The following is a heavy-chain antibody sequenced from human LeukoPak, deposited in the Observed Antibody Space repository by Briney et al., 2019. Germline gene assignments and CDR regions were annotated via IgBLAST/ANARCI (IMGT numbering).Heavy chain of an antibody. CDR2: ISGYNGNT. CDR1: GGTFSSYA. V-gene: IGHV1-18*01. Sequence: ASVKVSCKASGGTFSSYAISWVRQAPGQGLEWMGGISGYNGNTNYAQKLQGRVTITRDTSISTTYMELSSLRSEDTAVYYCARACGGDCFDAFDIWGQGTMVTVSS. J-gene: IGHJ3*02. D-gene: IGHD2-21*01. CDR3: ARACGGDCFDAFDI.